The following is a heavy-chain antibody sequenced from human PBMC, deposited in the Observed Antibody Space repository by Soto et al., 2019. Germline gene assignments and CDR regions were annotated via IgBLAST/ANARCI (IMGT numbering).Heavy chain of an antibody. J-gene: IGHJ4*02. CDR2: IGTAGDT. Sequence: GGSVRLFCYSSFFPFSGFNMRWVLQPTGKVLEWASTIGTAGDTYYAVLVQCRLTLSRDNATYTLTLQMNTLRVGSTAAFLFTRGQQVGAHFFDSWGQGAQVTV. V-gene: IGHV3-13*01. CDR1: FFPFSGFN. CDR3: TRGQQVGAHFFDS. D-gene: IGHD2-15*01.